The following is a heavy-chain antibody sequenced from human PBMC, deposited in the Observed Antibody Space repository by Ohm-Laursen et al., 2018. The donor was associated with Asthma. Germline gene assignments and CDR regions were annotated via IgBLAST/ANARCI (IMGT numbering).Heavy chain of an antibody. J-gene: IGHJ3*02. V-gene: IGHV1-18*04. CDR1: GYTFTSYG. Sequence: AASVKVSCKVSGYTFTSYGISWVRQAPGQGLEWMGWISAYNGNTNYAQKLQGRVTMTTDTSTSTAYMELRSLRSDDTAVYYCARDISPLDTRRSFDIWGQGTMVTVSS. CDR3: ARDISPLDTRRSFDI. CDR2: ISAYNGNT. D-gene: IGHD2-2*01.